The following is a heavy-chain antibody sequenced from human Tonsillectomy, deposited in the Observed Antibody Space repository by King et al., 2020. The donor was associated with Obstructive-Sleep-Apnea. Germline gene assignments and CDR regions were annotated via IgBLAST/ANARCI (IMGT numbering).Heavy chain of an antibody. J-gene: IGHJ4*02. CDR2: IYHSGST. CDR3: ARWRGGSGNIDY. V-gene: IGHV4-30-4*01. Sequence: VQLQESGPGLVKPSQTLSLTCTVSGGSINSGDYYWTWIRHPPGKGLEWIGFIYHSGSTYFNPSLRRRVTVSIDTSRNQFSLNLNSVTAADTAVYFCARWRGGSGNIDYWGQGILVTVSS. D-gene: IGHD3-10*01. CDR1: GGSINSGDYY.